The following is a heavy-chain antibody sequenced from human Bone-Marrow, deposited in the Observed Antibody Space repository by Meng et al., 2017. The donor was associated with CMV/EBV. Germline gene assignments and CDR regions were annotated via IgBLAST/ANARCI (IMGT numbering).Heavy chain of an antibody. CDR2: ISWNSGSI. D-gene: IGHD2-2*01. CDR3: ARVVVVPAATNYYYYGMEV. J-gene: IGHJ6*02. CDR1: GFTFDDYA. V-gene: IGHV3-9*01. Sequence: SLKISSAASGFTFDDYAMHWVRQAPGKGLEWVSGISWNSGSIGYADSVKGRFTISRDNAKNSLYLQMNSLRAEDTAVYYCARVVVVPAATNYYYYGMEVWGQGTTVTVSS.